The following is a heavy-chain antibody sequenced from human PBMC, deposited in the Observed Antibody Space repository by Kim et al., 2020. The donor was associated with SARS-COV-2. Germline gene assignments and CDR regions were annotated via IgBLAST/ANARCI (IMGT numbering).Heavy chain of an antibody. CDR3: ARGDYGDYPFDY. Sequence: YYNPSLKSRVTISVDTSKNQFSLKLSSVTAADTAVYYCARGDYGDYPFDYWGQGTLVTVSS. D-gene: IGHD4-17*01. V-gene: IGHV4-31*02. J-gene: IGHJ4*02.